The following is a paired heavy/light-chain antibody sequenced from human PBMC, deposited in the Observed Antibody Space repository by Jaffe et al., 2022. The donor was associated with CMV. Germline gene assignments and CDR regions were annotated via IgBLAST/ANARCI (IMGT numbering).Light chain of an antibody. CDR2: SNN. Sequence: QSVLTQPPSASGTPGQRVTISCSGSSSNIGSNTVNWYQQLPGTAPKLLIYSNNQRPSGVPDRFSGSKSGTSASLAISGLQSEDEADYYCAAWDDSLNGYWVFGGGTKLTVL. V-gene: IGLV1-44*01. CDR3: AAWDDSLNGYWV. CDR1: SSNIGSNT. J-gene: IGLJ3*02.
Heavy chain of an antibody. CDR1: GFTFSSYA. CDR2: ISGSGGST. J-gene: IGHJ6*02. CDR3: AKDDYVWGSYRYTGQGYYYGMDV. Sequence: EVQLLESGGGLVQPGGSLRLSCAASGFTFSSYAMSWVRQAPGKGLEWVSAISGSGGSTYYADSVKGRFTISRDNSKNTLYLQMNSLRAEDTAVYYCAKDDYVWGSYRYTGQGYYYGMDVWGQGTTVTVSS. D-gene: IGHD3-16*02. V-gene: IGHV3-23*01.